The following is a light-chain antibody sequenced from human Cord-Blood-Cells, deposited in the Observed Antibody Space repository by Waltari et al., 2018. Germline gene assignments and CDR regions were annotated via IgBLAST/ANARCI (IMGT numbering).Light chain of an antibody. CDR2: EGR. V-gene: IGLV2-23*01. J-gene: IGLJ2*01. CDR1: SSDVGSYNL. CDR3: CSYAGSSTYVV. Sequence: QSALTQPASVSGSPGQSITISCPGTSSDVGSYNLVSWYQQQPGKAPKLMIYEGRKRPSGVSNRFSGSKSGNTASLTISGLQAEDEADYYCCSYAGSSTYVVFGGGTKLTVL.